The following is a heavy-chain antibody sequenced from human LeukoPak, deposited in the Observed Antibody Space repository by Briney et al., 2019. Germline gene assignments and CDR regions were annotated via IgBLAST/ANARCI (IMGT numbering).Heavy chain of an antibody. CDR1: GGSFSGYY. CDR3: ARHSGITMIVVGP. V-gene: IGHV4-34*01. Sequence: KPSETLSLTCAVYGGSFSGYYGSWIRQPPGKGLEWIGEINHSGSTNYNPSLKSRVTISVDTSKNQFSLKLSSVTAADTAVYYCARHSGITMIVVGPWGQGTLVTVSS. CDR2: INHSGST. J-gene: IGHJ5*02. D-gene: IGHD3-22*01.